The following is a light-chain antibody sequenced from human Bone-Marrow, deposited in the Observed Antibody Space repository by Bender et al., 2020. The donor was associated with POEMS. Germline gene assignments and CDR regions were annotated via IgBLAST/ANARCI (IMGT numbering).Light chain of an antibody. J-gene: IGLJ2*01. V-gene: IGLV2-8*01. CDR2: EVT. CDR3: SSYAGSNDVL. CDR1: SSDVGRYTY. Sequence: QSALTQPPSASGSPGQSVAISCTGTSSDVGRYTYVSWYQHHPGKVPKLLIFEVTKRPSGVPDRFSGPKSGNTASLTVSGLPADDEADYYCSSYAGSNDVLFGGGTKLTGL.